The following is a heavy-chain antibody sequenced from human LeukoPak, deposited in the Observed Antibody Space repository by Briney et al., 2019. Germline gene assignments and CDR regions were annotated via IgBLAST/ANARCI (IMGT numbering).Heavy chain of an antibody. J-gene: IGHJ4*02. Sequence: SETLSLTCTVSGGSINYYYWMWLRQPPGKGLEWIGYIYYSGGTHYNPSLKSRVTMLVDTSKNQFSLKLTAVTAADTAVYYCARETPGAGHFDYWGQGSLVTVSS. CDR3: ARETPGAGHFDY. CDR2: IYYSGGT. V-gene: IGHV4-59*01. D-gene: IGHD7-27*01. CDR1: GGSINYYY.